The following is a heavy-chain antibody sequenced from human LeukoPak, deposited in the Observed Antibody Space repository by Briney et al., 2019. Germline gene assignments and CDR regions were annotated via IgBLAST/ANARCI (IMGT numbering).Heavy chain of an antibody. J-gene: IGHJ4*02. D-gene: IGHD3-22*01. CDR1: GGSFSGYY. CDR3: ARHPRYYDSSGRTLGYFDY. CDR2: INHSGST. Sequence: SETLSLTCAVYGGSFSGYYWSWIRQPPGKGLEWIGEINHSGSTNYNPSLKSRVTISVDTSKNQFSLKLSSVTAADTAVYYCARHPRYYDSSGRTLGYFDYWGQGTPGHRLL. V-gene: IGHV4-34*01.